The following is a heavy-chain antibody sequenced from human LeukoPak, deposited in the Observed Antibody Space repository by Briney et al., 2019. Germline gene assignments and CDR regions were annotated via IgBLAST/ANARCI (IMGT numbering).Heavy chain of an antibody. Sequence: KPGGSLRLSCAAPGFTFSSYAMNWVRQAPGKGLEWVSSITSSSGYIYYADSMKGRFTTSRDNAKNSLYLQMNSLRAEDTAVYYCARSNDYGDYLVDYWGQGTLVTVSS. J-gene: IGHJ4*02. CDR1: GFTFSSYA. D-gene: IGHD4-17*01. CDR2: ITSSSGYI. CDR3: ARSNDYGDYLVDY. V-gene: IGHV3-21*01.